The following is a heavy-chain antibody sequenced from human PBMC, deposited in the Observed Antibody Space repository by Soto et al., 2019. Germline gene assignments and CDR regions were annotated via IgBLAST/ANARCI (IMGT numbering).Heavy chain of an antibody. CDR2: TFHRSKWYN. CDR3: ARGAKYGSASYGMDV. J-gene: IGHJ6*02. D-gene: IGHD3-10*01. Sequence: SQTLSLTCAISGDSVSSDRAAWNWIRPSPSRGLEWLGRTFHRSKWYNDYVVSVKSRITINPDTSKNQFSLQLNSVTPEDTAVYYCARGAKYGSASYGMDVWGQGTTVTVSS. V-gene: IGHV6-1*01. CDR1: GDSVSSDRAA.